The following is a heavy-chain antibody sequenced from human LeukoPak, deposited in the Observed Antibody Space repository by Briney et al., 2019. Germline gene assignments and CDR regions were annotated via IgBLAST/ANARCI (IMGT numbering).Heavy chain of an antibody. CDR2: IIPIFGTA. J-gene: IGHJ6*02. CDR3: ARELDIAVAGHYYYYGMDV. CDR1: GGTFSSYA. Sequence: SVKVSCKASGGTFSSYAISWVRQAPGQGLEWMGGIIPIFGTANYAQKFQGRVTITADESTSTTYMELSSLRSEDTAVYYCARELDIAVAGHYYYYGMDVWGQGTLVIVSS. V-gene: IGHV1-69*13. D-gene: IGHD6-19*01.